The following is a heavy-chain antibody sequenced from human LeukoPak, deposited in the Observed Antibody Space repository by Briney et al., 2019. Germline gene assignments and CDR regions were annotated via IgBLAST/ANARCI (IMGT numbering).Heavy chain of an antibody. J-gene: IGHJ4*02. V-gene: IGHV4-39*01. CDR3: ARGPRRTYYYGSGSYSDFDY. CDR2: IYYSGST. CDR1: GGSISSSSYY. D-gene: IGHD3-10*01. Sequence: SETLSLTCTVSGGSISSSSYYWGWIRQPPGKGLEWIGSIYYSGSTYYNPSLKSRVTISVDTPKNQFSLKLSSVTAADTAVYYCARGPRRTYYYGSGSYSDFDYWGQGTLVTVSS.